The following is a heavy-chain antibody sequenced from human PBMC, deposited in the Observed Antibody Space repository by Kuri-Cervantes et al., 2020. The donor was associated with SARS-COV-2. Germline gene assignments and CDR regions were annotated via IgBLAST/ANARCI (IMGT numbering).Heavy chain of an antibody. J-gene: IGHJ6*03. CDR2: VNPISGGT. CDR3: ARDIVGAPYYYYYYMDV. CDR1: GYTFSDYY. D-gene: IGHD1-26*01. V-gene: IGHV1-2*02. Sequence: ASVKVSCKASGYTFSDYYIHWVRQAPGQGLEWMGWVNPISGGTKFAQKFQGRVTMTRDTSITTAYMELSGLRSDDTAVYYCARDIVGAPYYYYYYMDVWGKGTTVTVSS.